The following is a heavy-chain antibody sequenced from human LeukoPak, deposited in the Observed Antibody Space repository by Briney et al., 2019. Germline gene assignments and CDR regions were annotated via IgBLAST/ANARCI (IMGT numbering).Heavy chain of an antibody. CDR3: ARESGGVDY. D-gene: IGHD1-1*01. CDR2: IYYSGST. Sequence: ASETLSLTCTVSGGSISSYYWSWIRQPPGKGLEWSGYIYYSGSTNYNPSLKSRVTISVDTSKNQFSLKLSSVTAADTAVYYYARESGGVDYWGQGTLVTVSS. J-gene: IGHJ4*02. CDR1: GGSISSYY. V-gene: IGHV4-59*01.